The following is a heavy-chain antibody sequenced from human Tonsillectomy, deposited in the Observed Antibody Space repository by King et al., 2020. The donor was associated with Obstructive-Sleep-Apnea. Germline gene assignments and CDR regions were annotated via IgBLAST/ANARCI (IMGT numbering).Heavy chain of an antibody. CDR3: VREDSLTWNFQR. V-gene: IGHV3-49*03. J-gene: IGHJ1*01. D-gene: IGHD3-22*01. CDR2: IKSNTYGGTT. Sequence: VQLVESGGGLVQPGRSLRLSCTASGFTFGDYAMSWFRQAPGKGLEWVSFIKSNTYGGTTEYAASVKGRFTISRDDSRSVAYLQLNSLKTGDTAVYYCVREDSLTWNFQRWGQGTLVTVSS. CDR1: GFTFGDYA.